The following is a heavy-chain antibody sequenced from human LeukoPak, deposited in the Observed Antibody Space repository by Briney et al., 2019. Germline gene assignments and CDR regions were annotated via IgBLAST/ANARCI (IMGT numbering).Heavy chain of an antibody. CDR1: GFTFSRFW. J-gene: IGHJ4*02. Sequence: GGSLRLSCAASGFTFSRFWMSWVRQAPGKGLEYVALIKQGGSEIFHMDSVKGRYTISRDDATNSLYLQMNSLRVEDTALYYCARDRESESDSEGDYWGQGTLVTVSS. V-gene: IGHV3-7*01. D-gene: IGHD4-11*01. CDR3: ARDRESESDSEGDY. CDR2: IKQGGSEI.